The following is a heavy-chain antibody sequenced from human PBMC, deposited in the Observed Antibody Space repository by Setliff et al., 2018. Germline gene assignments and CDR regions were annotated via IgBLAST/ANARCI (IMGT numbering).Heavy chain of an antibody. CDR1: GYPFISYD. CDR2: TIPIFGTT. J-gene: IGHJ3*02. V-gene: IGHV1-69*05. CDR3: ARDLDYQYYYDSSGRDAFDI. Sequence: SVKVSCKASGYPFISYDISWVRQAPGQGLEWMGGTIPIFGTTDYAQKFQGRVTMTTDTSTSTAYMELRSLRSDDTAVYYCARDLDYQYYYDSSGRDAFDIWGQGTMVTVSS. D-gene: IGHD3-22*01.